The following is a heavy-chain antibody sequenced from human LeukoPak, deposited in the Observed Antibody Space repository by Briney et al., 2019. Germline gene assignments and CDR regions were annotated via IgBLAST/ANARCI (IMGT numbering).Heavy chain of an antibody. J-gene: IGHJ5*02. CDR3: ARVHYNDGFDP. V-gene: IGHV1-2*02. D-gene: IGHD1-1*01. CDR1: GYTFTGYY. CDR2: INPNSGGT. Sequence: ASVNVSCKASGYTFTGYYMHWVRQAPGQGLEWMGWINPNSGGTNYAQRFQGRVTMTADTSISTAYMELNRLRSDDTAVYYCARVHYNDGFDPWGQGTLVTVSS.